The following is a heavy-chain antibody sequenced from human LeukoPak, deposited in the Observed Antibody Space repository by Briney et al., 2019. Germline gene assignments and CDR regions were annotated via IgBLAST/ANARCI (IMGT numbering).Heavy chain of an antibody. CDR1: GGSISSGSYY. J-gene: IGHJ4*02. V-gene: IGHV4-61*01. CDR3: AREVVAAAGTVDY. D-gene: IGHD6-13*01. Sequence: SETLSLTCTVSGGSISSGSYYWRWIRQPPGKGLEWIGYIHYSGSTNYNPSLKSRVTISVDTSKNQFSLILSSVTTADTAVYYCAREVVAAAGTVDYWGQGTLVTVSS. CDR2: IHYSGST.